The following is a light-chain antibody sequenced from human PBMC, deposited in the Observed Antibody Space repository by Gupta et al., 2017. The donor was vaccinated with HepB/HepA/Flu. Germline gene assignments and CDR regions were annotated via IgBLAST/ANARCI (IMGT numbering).Light chain of an antibody. V-gene: IGLV2-14*03. CDR1: SSDIGAYNY. J-gene: IGLJ1*01. Sequence: QSALTQPASVSVSPGQSLTLSCTGTSSDIGAYNYVSWYQQHPGRAPKLMIYDVSNRPSGVSNRFSGSKSGNTASLTISGLQAEDESDYYCSSYTSISTHVFGTGTKVTVL. CDR2: DVS. CDR3: SSYTSISTHV.